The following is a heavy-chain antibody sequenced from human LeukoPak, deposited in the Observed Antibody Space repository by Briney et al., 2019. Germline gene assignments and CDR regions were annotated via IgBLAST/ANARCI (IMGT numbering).Heavy chain of an antibody. V-gene: IGHV4-59*01. Sequence: DPSETLSLTCTVSGGSISSYYWRWLRQPPGKGLEWVGYIYYSGSTNYNPSLKSRVTIAVDTSKNQFSLKLSSVTAADTAVYYCARILSSVAGTNFYFDYWGQGTLVTVSS. D-gene: IGHD6-19*01. CDR1: GGSISSYY. CDR2: IYYSGST. CDR3: ARILSSVAGTNFYFDY. J-gene: IGHJ4*02.